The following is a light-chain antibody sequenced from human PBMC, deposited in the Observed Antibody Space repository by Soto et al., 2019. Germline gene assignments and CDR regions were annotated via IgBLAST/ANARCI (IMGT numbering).Light chain of an antibody. CDR1: SSDVGGYNY. V-gene: IGLV2-8*01. CDR3: SSYAGGPYD. CDR2: EVN. J-gene: IGLJ7*02. Sequence: QSALTQPPSASGSPGQSVTISCTGTSSDVGGYNYVSWYQHHPGKAPKLMIYEVNKRPSGVPDRFSGSKSGNTASLTVSGLQAEDEAEYYCSSYAGGPYDFGRGTQLTAL.